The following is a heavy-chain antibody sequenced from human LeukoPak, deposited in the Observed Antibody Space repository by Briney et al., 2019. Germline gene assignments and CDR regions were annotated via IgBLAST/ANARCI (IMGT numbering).Heavy chain of an antibody. Sequence: PGGSLRLSCAASVFTFSHMNWVRQAPGKGLERVSYSSSSSTTIYYTDSGKGLFTISRDNAKNSLYLQMNSLRDEDTAVYYCAKDGLSRMDVWGKGTTVTVSS. CDR2: SSSSSTTI. CDR3: AKDGLSRMDV. J-gene: IGHJ6*04. CDR1: VFTFSH. D-gene: IGHD3-16*02. V-gene: IGHV3-48*02.